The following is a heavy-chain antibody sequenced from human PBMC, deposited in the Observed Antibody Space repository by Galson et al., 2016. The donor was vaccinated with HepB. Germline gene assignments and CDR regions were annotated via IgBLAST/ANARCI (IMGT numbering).Heavy chain of an antibody. CDR1: GGYISTYY. D-gene: IGHD3-10*01. Sequence: SETLSLTCTVSGGYISTYYWSWIRQPPGKGLEWIGHIYYGGSTKYNPPFKSGVTISVDTSKNQFSLRLNSVTVADTAVYYCARTYPTGLFDPWGQGTLVTVSS. CDR3: ARTYPTGLFDP. V-gene: IGHV4-59*01. CDR2: IYYGGST. J-gene: IGHJ5*02.